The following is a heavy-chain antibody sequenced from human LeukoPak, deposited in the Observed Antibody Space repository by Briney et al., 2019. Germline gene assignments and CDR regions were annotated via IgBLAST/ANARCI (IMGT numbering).Heavy chain of an antibody. D-gene: IGHD2-2*02. J-gene: IGHJ3*02. V-gene: IGHV1-46*01. CDR3: ARDGGRDIVVVPDAIGRIDAFDN. Sequence: VASVKVSFTASGYTFTSYNMLWVRQAPGHGLEWMGIINPSGGSTSYAQKFQGRVTMTRDTSTSAAYMELSSLRSEDTAVYYCARDGGRDIVVVPDAIGRIDAFDNWGQGTMVTVSS. CDR2: INPSGGST. CDR1: GYTFTSYN.